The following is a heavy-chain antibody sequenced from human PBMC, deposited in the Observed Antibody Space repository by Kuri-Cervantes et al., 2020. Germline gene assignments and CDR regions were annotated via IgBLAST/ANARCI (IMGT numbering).Heavy chain of an antibody. CDR3: ARDRSPDTAMVFRWH. CDR2: ISSSSSYI. D-gene: IGHD5-18*01. Sequence: GGSLRLSCAASGFTFSNYGMHWVRQAPGKGLEWVSSISSSSSYIYYADSVKGRFTISRDNAKNSLYLQMNSLRAEDTAVYYCARDRSPDTAMVFRWHWGQGTLVTVSS. V-gene: IGHV3-21*01. CDR1: GFTFSNYG. J-gene: IGHJ4*02.